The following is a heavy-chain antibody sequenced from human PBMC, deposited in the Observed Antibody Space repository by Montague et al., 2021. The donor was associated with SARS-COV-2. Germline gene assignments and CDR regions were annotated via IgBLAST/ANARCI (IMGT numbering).Heavy chain of an antibody. CDR1: GDSVSSNSAT. CDR3: TSGREGNYNVMDV. CDR2: IYYRSKWYN. Sequence: CAISGDSVSSNSATWDWLRQSPSTGLEWLCRIYYRSKWYNDYAVSARGRVTINPDTSKNQFSLQLNSVTHEDTAIYYCTSGREGNYNVMDVWGQGTTVTVSS. D-gene: IGHD1-1*01. V-gene: IGHV6-1*01. J-gene: IGHJ6*02.